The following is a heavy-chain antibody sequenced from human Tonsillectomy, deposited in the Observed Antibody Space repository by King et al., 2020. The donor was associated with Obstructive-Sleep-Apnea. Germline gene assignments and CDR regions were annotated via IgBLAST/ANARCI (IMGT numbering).Heavy chain of an antibody. CDR3: TRGLRLVVAGTCAFEI. CDR2: IKQDGSEN. D-gene: IGHD1/OR15-1a*01. CDR1: GFTFSSYW. J-gene: IGHJ3*02. V-gene: IGHV3-7*03. Sequence: VQLVESGGGLVQPGGSVRLSCAASGFTFSSYWMNWVRQAPGKGLEWVANIKQDGSENYYVDSVKGRFTISRDNAKSSLYLQMNSLRAEDTAVYYCTRGLRLVVAGTCAFEIWGQGTMVTVSS.